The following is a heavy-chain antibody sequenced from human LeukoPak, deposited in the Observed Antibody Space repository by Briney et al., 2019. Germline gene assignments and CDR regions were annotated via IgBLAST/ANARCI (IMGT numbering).Heavy chain of an antibody. J-gene: IGHJ4*02. CDR3: AKRPAYSYGAYFDY. D-gene: IGHD5-18*01. CDR2: ISGSGGST. Sequence: PGGSLRLSCAASGFTFSSYAMSWVRQALGRGLDRVSAISGSGGSTYYADSVKGRFTISRDNSKNTLCLQMNSLRAEDTAVYYCAKRPAYSYGAYFDYWGQGTLVTVSS. CDR1: GFTFSSYA. V-gene: IGHV3-23*01.